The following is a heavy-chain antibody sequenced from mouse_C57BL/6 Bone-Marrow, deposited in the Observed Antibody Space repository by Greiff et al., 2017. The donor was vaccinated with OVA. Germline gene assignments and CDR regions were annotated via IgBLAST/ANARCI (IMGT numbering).Heavy chain of an antibody. CDR1: GFTFSSYA. J-gene: IGHJ3*01. CDR3: TRDRGLRPWFAY. D-gene: IGHD2-4*01. CDR2: ISSGGDYI. Sequence: EVHLVESGEGLVKPGGSLKLSCAASGFTFSSYAMSWVRQTPEKRLEWVAYISSGGDYIYYADTVKGRFTISRDNARNTLYLQMSSLKSEDTAMYYCTRDRGLRPWFAYWGQGTLVTVSA. V-gene: IGHV5-9-1*02.